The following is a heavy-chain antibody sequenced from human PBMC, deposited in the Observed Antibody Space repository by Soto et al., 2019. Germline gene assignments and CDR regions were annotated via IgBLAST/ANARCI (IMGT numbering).Heavy chain of an antibody. Sequence: SETLSLTGTVSGGSISSYYWSWIRQPPGKGQEWIGYSYYSGSTNDNPSLKSRGTISVDRSKNKCSLKLSCVTGADTAVYYGDRRAHYDILTGPLFYGMDVWPQGTPVTVSS. J-gene: IGHJ6*02. CDR1: GGSISSYY. D-gene: IGHD3-9*01. CDR2: SYYSGST. CDR3: DRRAHYDILTGPLFYGMDV. V-gene: IGHV4-59*01.